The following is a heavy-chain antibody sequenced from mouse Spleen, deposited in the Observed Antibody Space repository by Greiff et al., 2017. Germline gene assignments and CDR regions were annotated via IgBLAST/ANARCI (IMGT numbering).Heavy chain of an antibody. V-gene: IGHV1S81*02. CDR2: INPSNGRT. Sequence: QVQLQQPGAELVKPGASVKLSCKASGYTFTSYWMHWVKQRPGQGLEWIGEINPSNGRTNYNEKFKSKATLTVDKSSSTAYMQLSSLTSEDSAVYYCAFTTVVPYWYFDVWGAGTTVTVSS. CDR3: AFTTVVPYWYFDV. D-gene: IGHD1-1*01. J-gene: IGHJ1*01. CDR1: GYTFTSYW.